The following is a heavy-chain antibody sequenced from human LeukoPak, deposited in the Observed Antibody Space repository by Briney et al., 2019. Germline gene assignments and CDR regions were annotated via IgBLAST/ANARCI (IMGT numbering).Heavy chain of an antibody. CDR3: ARDKREIAA. D-gene: IGHD6-13*01. Sequence: GGSLRLSCAASGFTFSSYGMHWVRQAPGKGLEWVSYISSSGSTIYYADSVKGRFTISRDNAKNSLYLQMNSLRAEDTAVYYRARDKREIAAWGQGTLVTVSS. V-gene: IGHV3-48*04. J-gene: IGHJ5*02. CDR1: GFTFSSYG. CDR2: ISSSGSTI.